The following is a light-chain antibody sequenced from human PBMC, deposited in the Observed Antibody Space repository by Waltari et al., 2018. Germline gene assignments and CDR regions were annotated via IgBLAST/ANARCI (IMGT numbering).Light chain of an antibody. CDR3: SSYTSSSTLV. V-gene: IGLV2-14*03. CDR2: DVS. CDR1: STDVGGYTL. J-gene: IGLJ2*01. Sequence: QSALTQPASVSGSPGQSITIPCTGTSTDVGGYTLVPWYHQHPGKAPKPMIYDVSNRPSGVSNRFSGSKSGNTASLTISGLQAEDEADYYCSSYTSSSTLVFGGGTKLTVL.